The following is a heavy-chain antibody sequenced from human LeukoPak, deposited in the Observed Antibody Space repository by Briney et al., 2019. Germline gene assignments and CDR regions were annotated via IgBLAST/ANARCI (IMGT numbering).Heavy chain of an antibody. J-gene: IGHJ3*02. V-gene: IGHV3-21*01. D-gene: IGHD4-17*01. CDR2: ISSSSSYI. Sequence: SGGSLRLSCAASGLTFSSYSMNWVRQAPGKGLEWVSSISSSSSYIYYADSVKGRFTISRDNAKNSLYLQMNSLRAEDTAVYYCARAHDYVDRPDAFDIWGQGTMVTVSS. CDR1: GLTFSSYS. CDR3: ARAHDYVDRPDAFDI.